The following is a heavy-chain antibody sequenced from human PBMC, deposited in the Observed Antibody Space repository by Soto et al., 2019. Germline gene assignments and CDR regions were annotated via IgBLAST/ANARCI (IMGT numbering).Heavy chain of an antibody. CDR1: GGTFSSYA. Sequence: VASVKVSCKASGGTFSSYAISWVRQAPGQGLEWMGGIIPIFGTANYAQKFQGRVTITADESTSTAYMELSSLRSEDTAVYYCARVAATPESYYYGMDVWGQGTTVTVSS. CDR3: ARVAATPESYYYGMDV. D-gene: IGHD2-15*01. V-gene: IGHV1-69*13. CDR2: IIPIFGTA. J-gene: IGHJ6*02.